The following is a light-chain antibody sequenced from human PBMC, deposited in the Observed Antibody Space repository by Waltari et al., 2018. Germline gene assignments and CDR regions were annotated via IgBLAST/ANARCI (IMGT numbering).Light chain of an antibody. CDR3: HSRDSNGDVL. J-gene: IGLJ2*01. CDR2: GKN. Sequence: SSELTPDPAVSVALGQTVRITCQGDSLRPYYVSWFQKKAGAAPTLLIYGKNNRPSGIPDRFSASTSGSRASLTIMGAQAEDEADYYCHSRDSNGDVLIGGGTKVTVV. V-gene: IGLV3-19*01. CDR1: SLRPYY.